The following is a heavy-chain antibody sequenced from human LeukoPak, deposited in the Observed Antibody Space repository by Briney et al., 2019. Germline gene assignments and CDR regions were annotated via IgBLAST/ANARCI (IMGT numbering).Heavy chain of an antibody. CDR2: IYYSGRT. D-gene: IGHD3-22*01. V-gene: IGHV4-59*04. J-gene: IGHJ1*01. CDR1: GGSISSYY. Sequence: PSETLSLTCTVSGGSISSYYWSWIRQPPGKGLEWIGTIYYSGRTYYSPSLKSRVTMSVDTSNNQFSLNLGSVTAADTAVYYCARRRYYDGSGYLEWGQGTLLSVSS. CDR3: ARRRYYDGSGYLE.